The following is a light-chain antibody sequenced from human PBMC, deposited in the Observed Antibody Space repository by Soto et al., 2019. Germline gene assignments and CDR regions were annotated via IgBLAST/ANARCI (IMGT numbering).Light chain of an antibody. V-gene: IGKV3-15*01. J-gene: IGKJ4*01. CDR3: QQYNSWPPLT. CDR1: QSVSSN. CDR2: GAS. Sequence: EIVMTQSPATLSVSPGERATLSCRASQSVSSNLAWYQQKPGQAPRLLIYGASTTATRIPARFSGSGSGTEFTLTINSLQSEDFAVYYCQQYNSWPPLTFGGGTKVEIK.